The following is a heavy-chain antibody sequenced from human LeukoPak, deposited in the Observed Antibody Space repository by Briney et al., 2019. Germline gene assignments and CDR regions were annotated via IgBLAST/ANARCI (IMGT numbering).Heavy chain of an antibody. V-gene: IGHV3-21*01. D-gene: IGHD3-10*01. Sequence: GESLRLSCAASGFIFSSYSMKWVRQAPGKGLEWVSSISSSGDYIYYADSVKGRFTISRDNAKNSLYLQMNSLRAEDTALYYCGLYYGSWSYYILAWGQGTLVTVSS. CDR1: GFIFSSYS. J-gene: IGHJ5*02. CDR3: GLYYGSWSYYILA. CDR2: ISSSGDYI.